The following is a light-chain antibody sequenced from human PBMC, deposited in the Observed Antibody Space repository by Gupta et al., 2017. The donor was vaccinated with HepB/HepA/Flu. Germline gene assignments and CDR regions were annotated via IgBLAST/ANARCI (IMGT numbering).Light chain of an antibody. CDR1: QRVSSSY. CDR3: QQEGSSPRT. V-gene: IGKV3-20*01. J-gene: IGKJ1*01. Sequence: EIVLTQSPVTLSLSPGERATLSCRASQRVSSSYLAWYQQKPGQAPRVIIYGASSRATGIPDRFSGSGSGTDFTLTISGLEPEDVAVYYCQQEGSSPRTFGQGTKVEIK. CDR2: GAS.